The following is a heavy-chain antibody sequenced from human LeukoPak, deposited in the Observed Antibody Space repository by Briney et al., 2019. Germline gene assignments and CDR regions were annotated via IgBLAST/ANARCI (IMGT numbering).Heavy chain of an antibody. D-gene: IGHD5-18*01. CDR2: IYYSGST. CDR1: GGSISSYY. V-gene: IGHV4-59*01. CDR3: ARELWLRAFDI. J-gene: IGHJ3*02. Sequence: RTSETLSLTCTVSGGSISSYYWSWIRQPPGKGLEWIGYIYYSGSTNYNPSLKSRVTISVDTSKNQISLKLSSVTAADTAVYYCARELWLRAFDIWGQGTMVTVSS.